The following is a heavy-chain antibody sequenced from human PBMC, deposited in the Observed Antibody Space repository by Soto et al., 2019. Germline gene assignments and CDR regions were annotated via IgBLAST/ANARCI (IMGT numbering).Heavy chain of an antibody. CDR1: GFSFSTSQVG. Sequence: QITLNESGPTPVNPTQTLTLTCTFSGFSFSTSQVGVGWIRQPPGKAQEWLAIIYWDDDKRYSPSLRSRLTITKDTSKNQVVLTMTNMDPVDTATYFCAHRPGGYMSGWDNGYFDYWGRGALVTVSS. J-gene: IGHJ4*02. D-gene: IGHD6-19*01. CDR3: AHRPGGYMSGWDNGYFDY. V-gene: IGHV2-5*02. CDR2: IYWDDDK.